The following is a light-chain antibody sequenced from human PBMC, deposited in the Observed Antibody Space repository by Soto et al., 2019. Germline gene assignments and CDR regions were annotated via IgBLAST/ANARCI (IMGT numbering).Light chain of an antibody. CDR2: DAS. J-gene: IGKJ3*01. Sequence: DIQMTQSPSSLSASVGDRVTITCQASHAITSYLNWYQHKPGKAPKLLIYDASILEAEVPPRFSGSGSGTDFSLTISSLQPEDVATYYCQHCDYLPIFGPGTTVDFK. V-gene: IGKV1-33*01. CDR3: QHCDYLPI. CDR1: HAITSY.